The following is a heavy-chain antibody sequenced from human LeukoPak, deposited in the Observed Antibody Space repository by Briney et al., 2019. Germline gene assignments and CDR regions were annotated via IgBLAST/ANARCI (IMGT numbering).Heavy chain of an antibody. Sequence: SETLSLTCNVSNGSINNDYWLWVRQPPGKGLEWIAYIDYSGYTDYNPSVKSRVTMSIDTSKSQFNLHLRSVSAADTAIYYCATCAPNRYWLAPWGQGILVTVSS. J-gene: IGHJ5*02. CDR2: IDYSGYT. V-gene: IGHV4-59*08. CDR1: NGSINNDY. CDR3: ATCAPNRYWLAP.